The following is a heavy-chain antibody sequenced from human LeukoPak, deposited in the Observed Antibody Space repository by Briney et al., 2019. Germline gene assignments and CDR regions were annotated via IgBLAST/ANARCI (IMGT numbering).Heavy chain of an antibody. CDR2: IWYDGSNK. V-gene: IGHV3-33*08. J-gene: IGHJ4*02. CDR1: GFSFSNYA. CDR3: ARDWQRTPFDY. Sequence: GGSLRLSCVASGFSFSNYAMSWVRQAPGKGLEWVAVIWYDGSNKYYADSVKGRFTISRDNSKNALYLQMNSLRAEDTAVYYCARDWQRTPFDYWGQGTLVTVSS. D-gene: IGHD6-25*01.